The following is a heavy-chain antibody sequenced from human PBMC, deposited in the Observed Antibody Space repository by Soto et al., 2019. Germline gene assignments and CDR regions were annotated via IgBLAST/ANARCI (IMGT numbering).Heavy chain of an antibody. CDR2: IWYDGSNK. D-gene: IGHD1-20*01. Sequence: QVQLVESGGGVVQPGRSLRLSCAASGFTFSSYGMHWVRQAPGKGLEWVAVIWYDGSNKYYADSVKGRFTISRDNSKNTLYLQMNSLRAEDTDVYYCARDPITGTRYGMDVWGQGTTVTVSS. CDR3: ARDPITGTRYGMDV. CDR1: GFTFSSYG. J-gene: IGHJ6*02. V-gene: IGHV3-33*01.